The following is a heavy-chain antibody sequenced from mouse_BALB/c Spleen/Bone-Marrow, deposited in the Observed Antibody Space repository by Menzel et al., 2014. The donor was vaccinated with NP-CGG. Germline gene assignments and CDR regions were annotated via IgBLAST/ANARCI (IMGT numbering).Heavy chain of an antibody. Sequence: VHVKQSGPELVKPGASVKMSCKASGYTFTSYVMLWVKQKPGQGLEWIGYINPYNDGTKYNEKFKGKATLTSDKSSSTAYMELSSLTSEDSAVYYCARSLLRYYAMDYWGQGTSVTVSS. J-gene: IGHJ4*01. CDR3: ARSLLRYYAMDY. D-gene: IGHD1-1*01. CDR2: INPYNDGT. CDR1: GYTFTSYV. V-gene: IGHV1-14*01.